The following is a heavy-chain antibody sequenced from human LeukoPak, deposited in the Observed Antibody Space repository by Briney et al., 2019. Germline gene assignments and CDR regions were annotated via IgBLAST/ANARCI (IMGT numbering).Heavy chain of an antibody. CDR2: IYYTVST. Sequence: SETLSLTCIVSGGSISSYYWSWIRQPPGEGLEWIGYIYYTVSTNYNPSLKSRVTISVDTSKNQLSLKLRSVTAADTAVYYCARQDSGTYLNPLDIWGQGTVVTVSS. CDR3: ARQDSGTYLNPLDI. V-gene: IGHV4-59*08. J-gene: IGHJ3*02. D-gene: IGHD1-26*01. CDR1: GGSISSYY.